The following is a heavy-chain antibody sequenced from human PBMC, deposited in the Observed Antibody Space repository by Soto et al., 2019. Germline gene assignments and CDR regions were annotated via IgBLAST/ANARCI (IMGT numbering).Heavy chain of an antibody. D-gene: IGHD3-10*01. V-gene: IGHV4-61*01. J-gene: IGHJ6*02. CDR1: GGSFKSGSYS. Sequence: RSLTCTVSGGSFKSGSYSWSWIRQPPGKGLEWIGYVYHTGRTSYNPSLKSRVSISMDTSKNQFSLNLDSVTAADTAVYFCARHRGRGGTSYYYYGMDVWGQGTTVTVPS. CDR3: ARHRGRGGTSYYYYGMDV. CDR2: VYHTGRT.